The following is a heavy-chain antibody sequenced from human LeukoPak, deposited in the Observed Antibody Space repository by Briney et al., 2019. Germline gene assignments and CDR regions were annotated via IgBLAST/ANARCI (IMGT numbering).Heavy chain of an antibody. CDR2: ISAYNGNT. CDR3: ARVVPAVPFDY. CDR1: GCTFTNYG. Sequence: ASVKVSCKASGCTFTNYGISWVRQAPGQGLEWMGWISAYNGNTNYPQKFQGRLTMTTDTSTSTAYMELRSLRSDDTAVYYCARVVPAVPFDYWGQGTLVTVSS. D-gene: IGHD2-2*01. J-gene: IGHJ4*02. V-gene: IGHV1-18*01.